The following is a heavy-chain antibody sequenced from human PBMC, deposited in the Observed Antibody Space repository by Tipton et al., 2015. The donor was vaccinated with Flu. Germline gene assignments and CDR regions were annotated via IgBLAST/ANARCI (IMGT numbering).Heavy chain of an antibody. V-gene: IGHV3-74*01. Sequence: SLRLSCAASGFAFSGYWMHWVRQVPGKGLVWLSRINTDGNTTNYADSVEGRFTISRDNAKKTLYLDMNSLRAEDAAVYYCARISRLYEDSASLAFDMWGQGTVVTVSS. CDR2: INTDGNTT. J-gene: IGHJ3*02. CDR1: GFAFSGYW. D-gene: IGHD1-26*01. CDR3: ARISRLYEDSASLAFDM.